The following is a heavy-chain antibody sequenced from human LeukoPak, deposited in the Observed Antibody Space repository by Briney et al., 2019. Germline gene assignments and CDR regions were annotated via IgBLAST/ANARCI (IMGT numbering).Heavy chain of an antibody. CDR1: GFTFSSYG. D-gene: IGHD3-10*01. CDR2: IWYDGSNK. Sequence: PGGSLRLSCAASGFTFSSYGVHWVRQAPGKGLEWVAVIWYDGSNKYYADSVKGRFTISRDNSKNTLYLQMNSLRAEDTAVYYCASERHYYGSGSYYPFDYWGQGTLVTVSS. J-gene: IGHJ4*02. CDR3: ASERHYYGSGSYYPFDY. V-gene: IGHV3-33*01.